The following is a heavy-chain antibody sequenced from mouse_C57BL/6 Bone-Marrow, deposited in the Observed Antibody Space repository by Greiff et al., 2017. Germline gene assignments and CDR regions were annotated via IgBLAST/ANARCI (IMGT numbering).Heavy chain of an antibody. Sequence: VKLMESGPGLVKPSQSLFLTCSITGFPITSGYYWIWIRQSPGKPLEWMGYITHSGETFYNPSLQSPISITRETSKNQFFLQLNSVTTEDTAMYYCAGDREGTGSFDYWGQGTTLTVSS. J-gene: IGHJ2*01. CDR1: GFPITSGYY. D-gene: IGHD4-1*01. CDR2: ITHSGET. CDR3: AGDREGTGSFDY. V-gene: IGHV12-3*01.